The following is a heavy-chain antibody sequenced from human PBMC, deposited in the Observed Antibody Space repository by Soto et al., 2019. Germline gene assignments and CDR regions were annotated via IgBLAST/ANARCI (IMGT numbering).Heavy chain of an antibody. CDR1: GYTFTSYG. CDR3: VRRHVSATGIYWFDP. J-gene: IGHJ5*02. D-gene: IGHD6-13*01. CDR2: INAANGDT. Sequence: ASVKVSCKASGYTFTSYGIHWVRQAPGQRLEWMGWINAANGDTKYSPKFQGRVTITRDTSASTAYMELSSLRSEDTAVYYCVRRHVSATGIYWFDPWGQGTLVTVSS. V-gene: IGHV1-3*01.